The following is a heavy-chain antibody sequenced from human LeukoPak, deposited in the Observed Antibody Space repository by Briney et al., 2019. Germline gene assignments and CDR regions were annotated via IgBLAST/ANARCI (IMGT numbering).Heavy chain of an antibody. CDR3: AREGQDSYGFDM. CDR1: GFTFSSYE. V-gene: IGHV3-48*03. CDR2: ISEIGTTI. D-gene: IGHD6-6*01. J-gene: IGHJ3*02. Sequence: PGGSLRLSCAASGFTFSSYEMHWARQAPGKGLGWVSYISEIGTTIYYADCVEGRFKISRDNAKNSLYLQMNRLRAEDTAVYYCAREGQDSYGFDMWGQGTMVTVSS.